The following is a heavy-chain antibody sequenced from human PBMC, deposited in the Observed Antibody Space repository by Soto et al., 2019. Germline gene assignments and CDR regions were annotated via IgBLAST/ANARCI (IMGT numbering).Heavy chain of an antibody. CDR2: TNDSGST. J-gene: IGHJ4*01. CDR1: GASLSGYY. D-gene: IGHD2-15*01. CDR3: AKHIGFCSGDSCYRGFDC. Sequence: QVQLQQWGAGLLKPSETLSLTCAVSGASLSGYYRSWIRQPPGKGLEWIGETNDSGSTSYNPSLKSRVTISVDTSKNQFSLKLTSMTAADTAVYYCAKHIGFCSGDSCYRGFDCWGQGTLVTVSS. V-gene: IGHV4-34*01.